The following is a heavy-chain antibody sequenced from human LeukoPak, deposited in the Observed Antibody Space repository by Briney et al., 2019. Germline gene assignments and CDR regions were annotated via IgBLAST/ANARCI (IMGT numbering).Heavy chain of an antibody. CDR1: GYTFTSYG. J-gene: IGHJ4*02. V-gene: IGHV1-18*01. Sequence: ASVKVSCKASGYTFTSYGISWVRQAPGQGLEWMGWISAYNGKTNYAQKLQGRVTMTTDKSTSTAYMELRTLGSADTAVYYCAREDDRVGANPFFDYWGQGTLVTVSS. D-gene: IGHD1-26*01. CDR2: ISAYNGKT. CDR3: AREDDRVGANPFFDY.